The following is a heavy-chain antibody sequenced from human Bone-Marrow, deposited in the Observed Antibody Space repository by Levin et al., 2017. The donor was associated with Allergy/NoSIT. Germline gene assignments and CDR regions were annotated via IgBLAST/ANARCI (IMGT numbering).Heavy chain of an antibody. CDR3: VKDYGVSYKYYFDH. CDR2: ISSNGGST. J-gene: IGHJ4*02. Sequence: QTGGSLRLSCSASGFTFRTYPMHWVRQAPGKGLEYVSAISSNGGSTYYADSVKGRFTISRDNSKNTLYLQMSSLRAEDTAVYYCVKDYGVSYKYYFDHWGQGTLVTVSS. V-gene: IGHV3-64D*06. D-gene: IGHD1-1*01. CDR1: GFTFRTYP.